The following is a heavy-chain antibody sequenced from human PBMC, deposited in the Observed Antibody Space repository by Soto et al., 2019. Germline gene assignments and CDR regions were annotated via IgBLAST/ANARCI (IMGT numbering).Heavy chain of an antibody. CDR2: INPNSGGT. V-gene: IGHV1-2*02. CDR1: GYTFTGYY. CDR3: ARELGTMVTLYYYGMDV. D-gene: IGHD4-17*01. Sequence: ASVKVSCKASGYTFTGYYMHWVRQAPGQGLEWMGWINPNSGGTNYAQKFQGRVTMTRDTSISTAYMELSRLRSDDTAVYYCARELGTMVTLYYYGMDVWGQGTTVTVSS. J-gene: IGHJ6*02.